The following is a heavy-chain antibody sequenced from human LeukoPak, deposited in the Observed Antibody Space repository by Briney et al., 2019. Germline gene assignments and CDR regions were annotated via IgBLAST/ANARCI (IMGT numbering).Heavy chain of an antibody. CDR3: ARDRMGAPTYYYYMDV. V-gene: IGHV1-69*05. D-gene: IGHD2-15*01. CDR2: IIPIFGTA. Sequence: GASVKVSCKASGYTFTSYGISWVRQAPGQGLEWMGRIIPIFGTANYAQKFQGRVTITTDESTSTAYMELSSLRSEDTAVYYCARDRMGAPTYYYYMDVWGKGTTVTVSS. CDR1: GYTFTSYG. J-gene: IGHJ6*03.